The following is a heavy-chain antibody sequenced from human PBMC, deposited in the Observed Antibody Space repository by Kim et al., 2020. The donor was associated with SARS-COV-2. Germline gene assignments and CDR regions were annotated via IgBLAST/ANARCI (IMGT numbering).Heavy chain of an antibody. V-gene: IGHV3-20*04. Sequence: GGSLRLSCAASGFTFGDYDMSWARQAPGKGLEWVSGIISYGGSTDYADSVKGRFTISRDNARNSLYLQMNDLRAEDTALYYCVKGDIGLLAENWGQGTLV. J-gene: IGHJ4*02. D-gene: IGHD5-12*01. CDR2: IISYGGST. CDR1: GFTFGDYD. CDR3: VKGDIGLLAEN.